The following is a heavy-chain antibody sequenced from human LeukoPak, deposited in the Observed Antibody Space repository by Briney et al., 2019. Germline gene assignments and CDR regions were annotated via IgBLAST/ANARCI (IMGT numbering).Heavy chain of an antibody. CDR2: INWGGSGT. V-gene: IGHV3-43*01. CDR1: GFVFDDYS. J-gene: IGHJ4*02. CDR3: ASEGGYKGPYDY. D-gene: IGHD3-22*01. Sequence: GGSLRLSCAASGFVFDDYSMHWVRQTPGKGLEWISAINWGGSGTYYAESLKGRFTISRDNGDSTLYLQMNNLRTDDTALYYCASEGGYKGPYDYWGRGTLVTVSS.